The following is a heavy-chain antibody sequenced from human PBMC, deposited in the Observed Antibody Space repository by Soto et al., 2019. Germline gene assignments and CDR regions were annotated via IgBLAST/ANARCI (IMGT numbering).Heavy chain of an antibody. V-gene: IGHV1-8*01. J-gene: IGHJ4*02. CDR2: MEPSTGRT. Sequence: QAQLVQSGAEVREPGASVKVSCKASGYSFTSLDINWVRQTAGQGLEWMGWMEPSTGRTGYAQKLQGRVTMTRDTSINTAYMELTTLTSDDTAFYYCARGVSAGVDYWGQGTLVIVSS. CDR1: GYSFTSLD. CDR3: ARGVSAGVDY. D-gene: IGHD1-26*01.